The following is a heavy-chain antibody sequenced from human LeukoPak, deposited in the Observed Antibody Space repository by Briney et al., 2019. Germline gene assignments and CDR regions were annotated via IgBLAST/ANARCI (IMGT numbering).Heavy chain of an antibody. D-gene: IGHD6-19*01. CDR2: IYYSGST. V-gene: IGHV4-39*01. CDR1: GGSISSDSYY. Sequence: SETLSLTCTVSGGSISSDSYYWAWIRQPPGKGLERIASIYYSGSTCYNPSLKSRVTISVDTSRNQFSLKLSSVTAADTAVYYCASLAVAGLSEGYWGQGTLVIVSS. CDR3: ASLAVAGLSEGY. J-gene: IGHJ4*02.